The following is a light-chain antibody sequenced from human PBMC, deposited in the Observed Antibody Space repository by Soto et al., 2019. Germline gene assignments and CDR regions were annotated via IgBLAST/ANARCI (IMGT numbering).Light chain of an antibody. V-gene: IGLV2-11*01. CDR2: DVS. CDR1: SSDVGTYNF. Sequence: QSVLTQPRSVSGSPGQSVTLSCTGTSSDVGTYNFVSWYQQYPGKAPKLMIYDVSKRPSGVPDRFSGSKSGTSASLAISGLRSEDEADFYCAAWDDSLGGWVFGGGTKLTVL. J-gene: IGLJ3*02. CDR3: AAWDDSLGGWV.